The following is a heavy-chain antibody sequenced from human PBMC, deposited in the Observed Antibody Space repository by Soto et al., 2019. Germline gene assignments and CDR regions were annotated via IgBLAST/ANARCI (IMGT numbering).Heavy chain of an antibody. J-gene: IGHJ6*02. D-gene: IGHD4-4*01. CDR1: GGTFSSYA. Sequence: QVQLVQSGAEVKKPGSSVKVSCKASGGTFSSYAISWVRQAPGQGLEWMGGIIPIFGTANYAQKFQGRVTITXXEXTXXAYMELSSLRSEDTAVYYCVRPGYSTKENYYGMDVWGQGTTVTVSS. CDR2: IIPIFGTA. V-gene: IGHV1-69*05. CDR3: VRPGYSTKENYYGMDV.